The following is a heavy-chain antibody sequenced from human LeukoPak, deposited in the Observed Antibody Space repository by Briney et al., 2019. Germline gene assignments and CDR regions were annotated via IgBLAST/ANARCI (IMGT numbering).Heavy chain of an antibody. Sequence: GGSLRLSCAASGFTFSTYWMHWVRQVPGKGLVWVSRINSDGSITTYADSVKGRFTISRDNAKNTLYLQMNSLRVEDTAVYYCAGGISATGGGWGLGTMVTVSS. CDR3: AGGISATGGG. J-gene: IGHJ3*01. CDR1: GFTFSTYW. CDR2: INSDGSIT. V-gene: IGHV3-74*01. D-gene: IGHD6-13*01.